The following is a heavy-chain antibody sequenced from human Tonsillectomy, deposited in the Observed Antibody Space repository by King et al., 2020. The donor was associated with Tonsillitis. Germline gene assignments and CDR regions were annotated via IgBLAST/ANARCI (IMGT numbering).Heavy chain of an antibody. J-gene: IGHJ6*04. CDR3: ATIGGYGVELWDDGMDV. Sequence: VQLVESGGGLVKPGGCLRLSCAASGFTFSNAWMSWVRQAPGKGLEWVGRIKSKTDGGKTDYAAPVKGRFTISGDDSKNTLYLQMNSLKTEDTAVYYCATIGGYGVELWDDGMDVWSKGTTVTVSS. CDR1: GFTFSNAW. CDR2: IKSKTDGGKT. D-gene: IGHD3-16*01. V-gene: IGHV3-15*01.